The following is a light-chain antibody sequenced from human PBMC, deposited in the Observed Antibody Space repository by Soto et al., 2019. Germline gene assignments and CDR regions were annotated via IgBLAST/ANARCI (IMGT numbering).Light chain of an antibody. J-gene: IGKJ5*01. CDR3: QQYGRSPPIT. Sequence: EVVLTQSPGTLSLSPGERATLSCRASQTVNSNYLAWFQQKPGQAPRLLIYYAFRRATGIPDRFSGGGSGTDFTLTISRLEPEDFAVYYCQQYGRSPPITFGQGTRLEIK. V-gene: IGKV3-20*01. CDR2: YAF. CDR1: QTVNSNY.